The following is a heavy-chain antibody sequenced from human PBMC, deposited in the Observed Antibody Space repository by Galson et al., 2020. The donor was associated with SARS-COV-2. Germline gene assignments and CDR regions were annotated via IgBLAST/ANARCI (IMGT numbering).Heavy chain of an antibody. CDR2: IFHRGST. CDR3: ARDPGYTSSWPTYWFDP. V-gene: IGHV4-39*07. Sequence: SETLSLTCTVSGVSITSTSYYWGWIRQPPGKGTEWIGSIFHRGSTYYNPSLKSRVTISVDTSKNKFSLKLSSVTAADTAVYYCARDPGYTSSWPTYWFDPWGQGTLVTVSS. J-gene: IGHJ5*02. CDR1: GVSITSTSYY. D-gene: IGHD6-13*01.